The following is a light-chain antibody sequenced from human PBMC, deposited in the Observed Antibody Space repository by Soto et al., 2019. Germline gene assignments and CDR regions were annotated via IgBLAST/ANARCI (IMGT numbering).Light chain of an antibody. Sequence: DIQMTQSPSTLSASIGDRVTITCRASQSISSWLAWYQQKPGKAPKLPIYRASSLESGVPSWFSGSGSGTEFTLTISSLQPDDFATYYCQQYHSYPWTFGQGTKVEIK. V-gene: IGKV1-5*03. CDR3: QQYHSYPWT. CDR1: QSISSW. CDR2: RAS. J-gene: IGKJ1*01.